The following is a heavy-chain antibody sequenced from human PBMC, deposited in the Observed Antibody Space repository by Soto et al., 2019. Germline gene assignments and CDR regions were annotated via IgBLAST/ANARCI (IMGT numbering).Heavy chain of an antibody. D-gene: IGHD3-10*01. Sequence: SETLSLTCTVSGGSISSYYWSWIRQPPGKGLEWIGYIYYSGSTNYNPSLKSRVTISVDTSKNQFSLKLSSVTAADTAVYYCASNYGSGRFYNWFDPWGQGTLVTVS. CDR1: GGSISSYY. CDR3: ASNYGSGRFYNWFDP. V-gene: IGHV4-59*08. J-gene: IGHJ5*02. CDR2: IYYSGST.